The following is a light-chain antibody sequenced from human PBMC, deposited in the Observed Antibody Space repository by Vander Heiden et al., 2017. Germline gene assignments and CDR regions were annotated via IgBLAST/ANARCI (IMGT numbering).Light chain of an antibody. CDR3: QAWDSSTVV. J-gene: IGLJ2*01. Sequence: SYELTQPPSVSVSPGQTASITCSGDKLGDKYACWYQQKPGQSPVLVIYQDSKRPSGIPERFSGSNSGNTATLTISGTQAMDEADYYCQAWDSSTVVFGGGTKLNFL. CDR2: QDS. V-gene: IGLV3-1*01. CDR1: KLGDKY.